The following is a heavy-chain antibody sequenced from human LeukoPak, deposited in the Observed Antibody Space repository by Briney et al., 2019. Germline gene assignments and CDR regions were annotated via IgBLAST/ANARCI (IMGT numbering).Heavy chain of an antibody. J-gene: IGHJ4*02. V-gene: IGHV4-34*01. Sequence: PSETLSLTCTVSGGSISRGDYYWSWIRQPPGKGLEWIGEINHSGSTNYNPSLKSRVTISVDTSKNQFSLKLSSVTAADTAVYYCARGVGGDLFDYWGQGTLVTVSS. CDR2: INHSGST. D-gene: IGHD2-21*02. CDR3: ARGVGGDLFDY. CDR1: GGSISRGDYY.